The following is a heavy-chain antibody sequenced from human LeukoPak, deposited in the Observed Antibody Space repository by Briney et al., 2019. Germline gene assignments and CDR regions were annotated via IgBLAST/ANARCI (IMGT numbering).Heavy chain of an antibody. CDR2: ISGSSGTI. Sequence: GGSLRLSCVASGFTFSSYSMNWVRQAPGKGLEWVSYISGSSGTIYYADSMKGRFTISRDNAKNSLYLQINSLRAEDTAVYYCARRSEFGVFYYMDIWGKGTTVTVSS. CDR3: ARRSEFGVFYYMDI. D-gene: IGHD3-16*01. CDR1: GFTFSSYS. V-gene: IGHV3-48*01. J-gene: IGHJ6*03.